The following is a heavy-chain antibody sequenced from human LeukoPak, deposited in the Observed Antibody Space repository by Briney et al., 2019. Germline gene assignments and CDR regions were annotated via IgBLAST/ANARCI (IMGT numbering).Heavy chain of an antibody. Sequence: SETLSLTCTVSGGSISSGGYYWSWIRQPPGKGLGWIGYIYHSGSTYYNPSLKSRVTISVDRSKNQFSLKLSSVTAADTAVYYCASSLGIAAAEFDYWGQGTLVTVSS. CDR3: ASSLGIAAAEFDY. V-gene: IGHV4-30-2*01. CDR1: GGSISSGGYY. J-gene: IGHJ4*02. D-gene: IGHD6-13*01. CDR2: IYHSGST.